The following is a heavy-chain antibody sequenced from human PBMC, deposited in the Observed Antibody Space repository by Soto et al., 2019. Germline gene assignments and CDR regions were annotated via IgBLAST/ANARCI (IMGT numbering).Heavy chain of an antibody. V-gene: IGHV3-23*01. J-gene: IGHJ6*02. CDR1: GFTFSSYA. CDR3: ARDQVGATSHSYYYGMDV. CDR2: ISGSGGST. D-gene: IGHD1-26*01. Sequence: GGSLRLSCAASGFTFSSYAMSWVRQAPGKGLEWVSAISGSGGSTYYADSVKGRFTISRDNSKNTLYLQMNSLRAEDTAVYYCARDQVGATSHSYYYGMDVWGQGTTVTVSS.